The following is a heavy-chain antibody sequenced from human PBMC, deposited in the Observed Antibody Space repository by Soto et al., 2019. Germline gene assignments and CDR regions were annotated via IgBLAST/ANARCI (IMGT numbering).Heavy chain of an antibody. V-gene: IGHV4-59*01. CDR1: GGSISSYY. CDR2: IYYSGST. Sequence: SETLSLTCTVSGGSISSYYWSWIRQPPGKGLEWIGYIYYSGSTNYNPSLKSRVTISVDTSKNQFSLKLSSVTAADTAVYFCASASYDSSGYYYKWGYFDYWGQGTLVTVSS. J-gene: IGHJ4*02. D-gene: IGHD3-22*01. CDR3: ASASYDSSGYYYKWGYFDY.